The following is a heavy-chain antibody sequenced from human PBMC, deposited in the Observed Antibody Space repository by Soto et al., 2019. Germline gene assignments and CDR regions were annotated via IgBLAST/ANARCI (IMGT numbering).Heavy chain of an antibody. J-gene: IGHJ6*03. CDR3: ARGVRISGYCDFYMDV. V-gene: IGHV1-18*01. Sequence: QVQLVQSGAELKKPGASLKVSCKASGYIFLNYGVSWVRQAPGQGLEWIGWISAENGDTNYAQKFQGRATMTTDTLTSTGYWDVRSLSSHDTAVYYCARGVRISGYCDFYMDVCGKGTTVTVSS. CDR1: GYIFLNYG. CDR2: ISAENGDT. D-gene: IGHD3-10*02.